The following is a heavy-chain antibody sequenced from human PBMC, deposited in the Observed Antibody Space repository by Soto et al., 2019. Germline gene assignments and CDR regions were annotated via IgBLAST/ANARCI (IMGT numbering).Heavy chain of an antibody. J-gene: IGHJ4*02. CDR1: GFAISRGYY. CDR2: IYPSVSS. CDR3: ASQKVGTKFFDN. D-gene: IGHD1-1*01. V-gene: IGHV4-38-2*02. Sequence: SETLSLTCSVAGFAISRGYYWSWVRQPPGKGLEWIGSIYPSVSSYHNPSLETRVRLSIDTSKNQFTLNLTSVTAADTALYYCASQKVGTKFFDNWGQGIQVTVYS.